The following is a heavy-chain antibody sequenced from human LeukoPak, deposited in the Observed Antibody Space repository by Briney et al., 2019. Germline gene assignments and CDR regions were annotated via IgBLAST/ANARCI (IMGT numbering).Heavy chain of an antibody. CDR3: AREVTIGGHYFDY. D-gene: IGHD3-10*01. CDR2: IIPIFGTA. Sequence: SVKVSCKASGFTFTSYDINWVRQAPGQGLEWMGGIIPIFGTANYAQKFQGRVTITADESTSTAYMELSSLRSEDTAVYYCAREVTIGGHYFDYWGQGTLVTVSS. V-gene: IGHV1-69*13. J-gene: IGHJ4*02. CDR1: GFTFTSYD.